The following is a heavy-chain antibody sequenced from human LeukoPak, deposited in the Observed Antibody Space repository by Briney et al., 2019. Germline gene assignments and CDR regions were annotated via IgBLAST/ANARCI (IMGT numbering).Heavy chain of an antibody. CDR3: ASRGYTDYGFWSGNWFDP. CDR2: ISSSSSTI. Sequence: GGSLRLSCAASGFTFSSYSMNWVRQAPGKGRECVSYISSSSSTIYYADSGKGRFTISRDNAKNSLYLQINSLRAEDTAVYYCASRGYTDYGFWSGNWFDPWGPGSLVTVSS. J-gene: IGHJ5*02. CDR1: GFTFSSYS. V-gene: IGHV3-48*01. D-gene: IGHD3-3*01.